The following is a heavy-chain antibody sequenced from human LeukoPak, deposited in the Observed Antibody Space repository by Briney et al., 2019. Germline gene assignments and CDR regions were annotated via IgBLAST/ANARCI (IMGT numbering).Heavy chain of an antibody. CDR1: GYTFTSYH. D-gene: IGHD3-3*01. V-gene: IGHV1-46*01. CDR3: ARVDYDFWSGYFNPRDY. CDR2: INPSGGST. Sequence: ASVKVSCKASGYTFTSYHMHWVRQAPGQGLEWMGIINPSGGSTSYAQKFQGRVTMTRDTSTSTVYMELSSLRSEDTAVYYCARVDYDFWSGYFNPRDYWGQGTLVTVSS. J-gene: IGHJ4*02.